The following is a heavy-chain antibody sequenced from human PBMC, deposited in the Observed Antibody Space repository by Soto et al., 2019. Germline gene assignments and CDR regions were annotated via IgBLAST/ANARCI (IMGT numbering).Heavy chain of an antibody. Sequence: EVQLVESGGGLVQPGGSLRLSCTASGFTFSSYWMSWVRQAPGKGLGWVANIKEDGSGKYYVDSVKGRFSISRDNARNSLYLQMNCLRVEDTAVYYCVRVGRLGGYWGQGALVTVSS. D-gene: IGHD3-16*01. J-gene: IGHJ4*02. CDR3: VRVGRLGGY. CDR1: GFTFSSYW. V-gene: IGHV3-7*03. CDR2: IKEDGSGK.